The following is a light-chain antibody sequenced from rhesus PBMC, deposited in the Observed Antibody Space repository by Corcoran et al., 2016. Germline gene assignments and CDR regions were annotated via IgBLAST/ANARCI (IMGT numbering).Light chain of an antibody. Sequence: DIQMTQSPSSLSASVGDTVTITCRASQGISSWLAWYQQKPGKAPNILIYKASSLQRGVPARFSGIGAGTEFTLTISSLQSEDFATYFCQRYSSSPRTFGQGTKVEIK. J-gene: IGKJ1*01. CDR1: QGISSW. CDR3: QRYSSSPRT. CDR2: KAS. V-gene: IGKV1-22*01.